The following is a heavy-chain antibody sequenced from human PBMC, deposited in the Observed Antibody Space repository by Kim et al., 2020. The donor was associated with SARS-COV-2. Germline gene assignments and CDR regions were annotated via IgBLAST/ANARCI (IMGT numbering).Heavy chain of an antibody. V-gene: IGHV3-33*01. Sequence: KSYADSVKGRFTNSRDNSKNTLYLQVNSLRAEDTAVYYCARPGAHDAFDIWGQGTMGTVSS. J-gene: IGHJ3*02. CDR3: ARPGAHDAFDI. CDR2: K. D-gene: IGHD4-17*01.